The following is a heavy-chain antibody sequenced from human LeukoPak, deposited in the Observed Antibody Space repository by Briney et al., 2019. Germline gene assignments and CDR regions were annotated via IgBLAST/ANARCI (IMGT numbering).Heavy chain of an antibody. CDR3: ARLDVSYGYFFDS. J-gene: IGHJ4*02. V-gene: IGHV4-61*02. CDR2: IYTSGST. D-gene: IGHD3-16*01. Sequence: SQTLSLTCTVSGGSISSGSYYWSWIRQPAGKGLEWIGRIYTSGSTNYNPSLKSRVTISVDTFKNQFSLKLSSVTAADTAVYYCARLDVSYGYFFDSWGQGTPVTVSS. CDR1: GGSISSGSYY.